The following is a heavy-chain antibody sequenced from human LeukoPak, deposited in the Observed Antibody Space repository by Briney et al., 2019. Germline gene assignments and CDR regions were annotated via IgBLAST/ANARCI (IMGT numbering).Heavy chain of an antibody. Sequence: GGSLRLSCAASGFTFNTYGMSWVRQAPGKGLEWVSGISGSGGATYYADSVKGRFTISRDDPHNALYLQMNSLRAEDTAVYFCARGGVDYYGSGTYYLMYYFDYWGQGALVTVSS. V-gene: IGHV3-23*01. CDR3: ARGGVDYYGSGTYYLMYYFDY. CDR2: ISGSGGAT. D-gene: IGHD3-10*01. CDR1: GFTFNTYG. J-gene: IGHJ4*02.